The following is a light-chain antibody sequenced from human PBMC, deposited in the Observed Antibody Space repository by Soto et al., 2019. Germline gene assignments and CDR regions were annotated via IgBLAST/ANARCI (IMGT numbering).Light chain of an antibody. CDR3: QQYGTSPRT. CDR2: GAS. Sequence: EIVLTQSPVTLSLSPGERATLSCRASQNISSYLIWYQQKPGQAPRLLIYGASSRATGIPDRFSGSGSGTDFSLTIKRLEPEDFAVYFCQQYGTSPRTFGQGTKVDIK. V-gene: IGKV3-20*01. J-gene: IGKJ1*01. CDR1: QNISSY.